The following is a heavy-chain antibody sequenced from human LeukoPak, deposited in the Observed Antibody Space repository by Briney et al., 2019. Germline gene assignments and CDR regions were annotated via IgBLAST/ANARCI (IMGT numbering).Heavy chain of an antibody. Sequence: GRSLRLSCAASGFTFDDYAMHWVRQAPGKGLEWVSGISWNSGSIGYADSAKGRFTISRDNAKNSLYLQMNSLRAEDTALYYCAKSGTAMEDYYYYGMDVWGQGTTVTVSS. CDR1: GFTFDDYA. CDR3: AKSGTAMEDYYYYGMDV. J-gene: IGHJ6*02. D-gene: IGHD5-18*01. V-gene: IGHV3-9*01. CDR2: ISWNSGSI.